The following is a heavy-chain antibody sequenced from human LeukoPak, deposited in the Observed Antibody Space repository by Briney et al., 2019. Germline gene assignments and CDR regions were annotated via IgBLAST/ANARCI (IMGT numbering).Heavy chain of an antibody. Sequence: SETLSLTCAVYGGSFSGYYCSWIRQPPGKGLEWIGEINHSGSTEYNPSLKSRLTISVDTSKSQFSLNLSSVTAADTAVYYCASFGRVGAYYYYYAMDVWGQGTTVTVSS. CDR1: GGSFSGYY. CDR3: ASFGRVGAYYYYYAMDV. CDR2: INHSGST. D-gene: IGHD1-26*01. J-gene: IGHJ6*02. V-gene: IGHV4-34*01.